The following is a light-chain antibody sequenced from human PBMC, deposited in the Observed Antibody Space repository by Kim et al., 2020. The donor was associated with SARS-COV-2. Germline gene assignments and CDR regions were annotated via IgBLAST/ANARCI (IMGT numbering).Light chain of an antibody. CDR2: EDN. J-gene: IGLJ3*02. V-gene: IGLV6-57*02. CDR1: SGSIASNY. CDR3: QSYDSSNRV. Sequence: GKAVTISCTGSSGSIASNYVQWYQQRPGSAPTTVIYEDNQRPSGVPDRFSGSIDSSSTSASLTISGLKTEDEADYYCQSYDSSNRVFGGGTQLTVL.